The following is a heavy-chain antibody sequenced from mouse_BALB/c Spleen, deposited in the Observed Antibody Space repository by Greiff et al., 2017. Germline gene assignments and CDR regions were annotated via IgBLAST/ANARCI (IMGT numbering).Heavy chain of an antibody. CDR3: ARRGTTGWYFDV. D-gene: IGHD2-13*01. CDR2: ISSGGGST. J-gene: IGHJ1*01. CDR1: GFAFSSYD. Sequence: EVQRVESGGGLVKPGGSLKLSCAASGFAFSSYDMSWVRQTPEKRLEWVAYISSGGGSTYYPDTVKGRFTISRDNAKNTLYLQMSSLKSEDTAMYYCARRGTTGWYFDVWGAGTTVTVSS. V-gene: IGHV5-12-1*01.